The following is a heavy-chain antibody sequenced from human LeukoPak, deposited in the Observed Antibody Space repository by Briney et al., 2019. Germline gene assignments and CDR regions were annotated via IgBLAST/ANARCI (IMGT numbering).Heavy chain of an antibody. J-gene: IGHJ4*02. CDR1: GGSISHYY. D-gene: IGHD5-24*01. Sequence: SETLSLTCTVSGGSISHYYWSWIRQPPGKGLEWIGYIYYSGSTNYNPSLKSRVTISVDTSKNQFSLKLSSVTAADTAVYYCARVGWLQLQYYFDYWGQGTLVTVSS. V-gene: IGHV4-59*01. CDR3: ARVGWLQLQYYFDY. CDR2: IYYSGST.